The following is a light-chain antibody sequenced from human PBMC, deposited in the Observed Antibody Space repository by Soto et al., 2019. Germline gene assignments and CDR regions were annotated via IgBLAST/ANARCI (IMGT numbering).Light chain of an antibody. CDR3: QQYGGSPRT. Sequence: EIVLTQSPGTLSLSPGERATLYCRASQSVSSSYLAWYQQKRGQAPRLLIHGASNRATGIPDRFSGSGSGTDFTLTITRLEPEDFAVYYCQQYGGSPRTFGQGSKVAIK. CDR2: GAS. CDR1: QSVSSSY. J-gene: IGKJ1*01. V-gene: IGKV3-20*01.